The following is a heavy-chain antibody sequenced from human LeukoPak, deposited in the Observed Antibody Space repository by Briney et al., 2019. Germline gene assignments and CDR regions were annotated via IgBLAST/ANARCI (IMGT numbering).Heavy chain of an antibody. CDR1: GYSISSGYY. D-gene: IGHD3-10*02. CDR2: IYHSGST. Sequence: SETLSLTCAVSGYSISSGYYWGWIRQPPGKGLEWIGSIYHSGSTYYNPSLKSRVTISVDTSKNQFSLKLSSVTAADTAVYYCASLFGDYYYYMDVWGKGTTVTVSS. J-gene: IGHJ6*03. CDR3: ASLFGDYYYYMDV. V-gene: IGHV4-38-2*01.